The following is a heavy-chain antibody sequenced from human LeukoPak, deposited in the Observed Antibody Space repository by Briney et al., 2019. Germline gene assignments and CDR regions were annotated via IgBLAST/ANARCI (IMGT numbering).Heavy chain of an antibody. D-gene: IGHD2-15*01. V-gene: IGHV4-34*01. J-gene: IGHJ4*02. CDR1: GGSFSGYY. CDR3: AQGGCSGGSCYPLGY. CDR2: INHSGST. Sequence: SETLSLTCAVYGGSFSGYYWSWIRQPPGKGLEWIGEINHSGSTNYNPSLKSQVTISVDTSKNQFSLKLSSVTAADTAVYYCAQGGCSGGSCYPLGYWGQGTLVTVSS.